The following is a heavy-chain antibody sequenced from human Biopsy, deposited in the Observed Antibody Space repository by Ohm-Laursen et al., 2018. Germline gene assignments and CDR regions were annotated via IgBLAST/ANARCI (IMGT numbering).Heavy chain of an antibody. CDR3: ARGYSRRVSIFEASIYWFDT. J-gene: IGHJ5*02. CDR1: GYSFSTYD. D-gene: IGHD6-6*01. Sequence: ASVKVSCNVSGYSFSTYDVNWVRQARGQGLEWMGWMIPSSGKTGYAQRFQGRVTLTMNTSISTAYMELSGLRSEDTAVYFCARGYSRRVSIFEASIYWFDTWGQGTLVTVSS. V-gene: IGHV1-8*01. CDR2: MIPSSGKT.